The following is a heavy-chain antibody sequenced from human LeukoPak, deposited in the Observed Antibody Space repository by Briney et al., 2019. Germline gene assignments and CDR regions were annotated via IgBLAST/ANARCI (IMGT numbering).Heavy chain of an antibody. CDR3: AREERAYYYDSSGFPYS. CDR1: GFTFSSYG. D-gene: IGHD3-22*01. CDR2: IWYDGSNK. V-gene: IGHV3-33*01. J-gene: IGHJ4*02. Sequence: GGSLRLSCAASGFTFSSYGMHWVRQAPGKGLEWVAVIWYDGSNKYYADSVKGRFTISRDNSKNTLYLQMNSLRAEDTAVYYCAREERAYYYDSSGFPYSWGQGTLVTVSS.